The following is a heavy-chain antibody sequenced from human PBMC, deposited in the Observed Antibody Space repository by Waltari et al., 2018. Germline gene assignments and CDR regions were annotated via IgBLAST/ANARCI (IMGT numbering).Heavy chain of an antibody. Sequence: QVQLQESGPGLVKPSETLSLTCGVSGSSISSGYFWGCIRQPPEKGLEWIGSISHSGRCYLHPSPKSPVPIVGDTSKNEFSGRLTSRTAADTAVYYWGRDLGGSGNSGFDAWGQGALVSGSS. CDR1: GSSISSGYF. CDR3: GRDLGGSGNSGFDA. D-gene: IGHD3-10*01. CDR2: ISHSGRC. J-gene: IGHJ5*02. V-gene: IGHV4-38-2*01.